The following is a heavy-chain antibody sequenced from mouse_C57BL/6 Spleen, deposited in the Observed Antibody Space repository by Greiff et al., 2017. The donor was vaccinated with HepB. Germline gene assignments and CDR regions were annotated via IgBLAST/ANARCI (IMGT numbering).Heavy chain of an antibody. CDR2: IHPNSGST. CDR1: GYTFTSYW. CDR3: ERKERAWFAY. J-gene: IGHJ3*01. V-gene: IGHV1-64*01. Sequence: QVQLQQPGAELVKPGASVKLSCKASGYTFTSYWMHWVKQRPGQGLEWIGMIHPNSGSTNYNEKFKSKATLTVDKSSSTAYMQLSSMKAEDSAVYYGERKERAWFAYWGQGTLVTVYA.